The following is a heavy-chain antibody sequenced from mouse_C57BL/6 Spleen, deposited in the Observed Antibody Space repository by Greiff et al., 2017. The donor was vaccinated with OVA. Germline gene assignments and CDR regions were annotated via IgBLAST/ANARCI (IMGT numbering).Heavy chain of an antibody. CDR2: IDPSDSYT. CDR1: GYTFTSYW. Sequence: VQLQQPGAELVRPGTSVKLSCKASGYTFTSYWMHWVKQRPGQGLEWIGVIDPSDSYTNYNQKFKGKATLTVDTSSSTAYMQLSSLTSEDSAVYYCARSDDGYHYFDYWGQGTTLTVSS. D-gene: IGHD2-3*01. J-gene: IGHJ2*01. CDR3: ARSDDGYHYFDY. V-gene: IGHV1-59*01.